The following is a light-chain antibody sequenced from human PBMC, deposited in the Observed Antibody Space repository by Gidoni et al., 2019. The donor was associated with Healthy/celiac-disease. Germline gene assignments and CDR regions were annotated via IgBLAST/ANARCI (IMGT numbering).Light chain of an antibody. CDR3: LQDYNYPYT. CDR1: QGIRND. J-gene: IGKJ2*01. Sequence: AIQMTQSPSPLSASVGDRVTITGRASQGIRNDLGWYQQKPGKATKLLIYAASSFQSGVPSRFSGSGSGTDFTLTISSLQPEDFATYYCLQDYNYPYTFGQGTKLEIK. V-gene: IGKV1-6*01. CDR2: AAS.